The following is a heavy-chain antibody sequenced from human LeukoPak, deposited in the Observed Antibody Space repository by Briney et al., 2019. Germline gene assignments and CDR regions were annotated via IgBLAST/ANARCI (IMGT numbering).Heavy chain of an antibody. CDR2: IYSGGST. J-gene: IGHJ4*02. CDR3: ARGSEDYDSSGFYYDLGDY. CDR1: GFTVSSNY. V-gene: IGHV3-66*02. Sequence: GGSLRLSCAASGFTVSSNYMSWVRQAPGKGLEWVSVIYSGGSTYYADSVKGRFTISRDNSKNKQYLQMNSLRSEDTAVYYCARGSEDYDSSGFYYDLGDYWGQGTLVTVSS. D-gene: IGHD3-22*01.